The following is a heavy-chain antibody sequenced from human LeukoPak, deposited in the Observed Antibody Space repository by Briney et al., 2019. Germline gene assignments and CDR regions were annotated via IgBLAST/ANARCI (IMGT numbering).Heavy chain of an antibody. CDR3: AADNPADFDWLFDY. D-gene: IGHD3-9*01. Sequence: ASVKVSCKASGFTFTSSAMQWVRQARGQRLEWIGWIVVGSGNTNYAQKFQERVTITRDMSTSTAYMELSSLRSEDTAVYYCAADNPADFDWLFDYWGQGTLVTVSS. CDR1: GFTFTSSA. J-gene: IGHJ4*02. CDR2: IVVGSGNT. V-gene: IGHV1-58*02.